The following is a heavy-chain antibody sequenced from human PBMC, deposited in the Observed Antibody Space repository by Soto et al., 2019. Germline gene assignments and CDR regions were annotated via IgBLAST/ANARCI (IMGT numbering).Heavy chain of an antibody. V-gene: IGHV4-59*01. D-gene: IGHD5-12*01. CDR2: AHYTGST. CDR3: ARGGETGYDRLDY. Sequence: SETLSLTCTVPGDSITSYYWNWIRQPPGRGLEWIGYAHYTGSTHYNPSLKSRVTISIDTSKNQFSVSLTSVTAADTAIYYCARGGETGYDRLDYWGQGILVTVSS. CDR1: GDSITSYY. J-gene: IGHJ4*02.